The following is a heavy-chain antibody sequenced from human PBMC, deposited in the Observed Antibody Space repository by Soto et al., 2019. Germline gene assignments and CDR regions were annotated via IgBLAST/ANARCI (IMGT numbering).Heavy chain of an antibody. CDR2: IIPIFGTA. J-gene: IGHJ6*02. CDR1: GGTFSSYA. Sequence: QVQLVQSGAEVKKPGSSVKVSYKASGGTFSSYAISWVRQAPGQGLEWMGGIIPIFGTANYAQKFQGRVTITADESTSTAYMELSSLRSEDTAVYYCARGSRQQLVLSYYYYGMDVWGQGTTVTVSS. V-gene: IGHV1-69*01. D-gene: IGHD6-13*01. CDR3: ARGSRQQLVLSYYYYGMDV.